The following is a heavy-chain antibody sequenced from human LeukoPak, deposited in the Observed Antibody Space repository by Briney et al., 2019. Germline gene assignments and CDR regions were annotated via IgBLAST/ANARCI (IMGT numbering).Heavy chain of an antibody. CDR3: ATKQWLAPPPDS. CDR1: GFTFSKYW. Sequence: GGSLRLSCAASGFTFSKYWMLWVRQAPGKGLESVSRINTDGTVTTYAASVKGRFTVSRDNADNTMFLQMNSARDEDTAVYYCATKQWLAPPPDSWGQGTPVTVSS. D-gene: IGHD6-19*01. J-gene: IGHJ4*02. V-gene: IGHV3-74*01. CDR2: INTDGTVT.